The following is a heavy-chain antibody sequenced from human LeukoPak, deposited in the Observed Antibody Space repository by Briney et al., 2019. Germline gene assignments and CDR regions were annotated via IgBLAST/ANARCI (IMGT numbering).Heavy chain of an antibody. Sequence: GASVKISCKTSGYTFSSYGISWVRQAPGQGLEWMGGIIPIFGTANYAQKFQGRVTITADESTSTAYMELSSLRSEDTAVYYCARGQYYYDSSGYYCLDYWGQGTLVTVSS. CDR3: ARGQYYYDSSGYYCLDY. J-gene: IGHJ4*02. CDR2: IIPIFGTA. D-gene: IGHD3-22*01. CDR1: GYTFSSYG. V-gene: IGHV1-69*13.